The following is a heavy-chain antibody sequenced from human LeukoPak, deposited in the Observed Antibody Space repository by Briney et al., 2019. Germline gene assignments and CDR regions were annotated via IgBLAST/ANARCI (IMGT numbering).Heavy chain of an antibody. J-gene: IGHJ6*02. CDR2: IYSGGST. CDR1: GFTVSSNY. V-gene: IGHV3-66*01. CDR3: ARSQYYYGMDV. Sequence: PGGSLRPSCAASGFTVSSNYMSWVRQAPGKGLEWVSVIYSGGSTYYADSVKGRFTISRDNSKNTLYLQMNSLRAEDTAVYYCARSQYYYGMDVGGQGTTVTVSS.